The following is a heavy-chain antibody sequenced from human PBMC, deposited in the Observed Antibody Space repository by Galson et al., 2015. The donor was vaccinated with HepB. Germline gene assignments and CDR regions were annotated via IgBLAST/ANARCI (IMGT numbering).Heavy chain of an antibody. CDR2: IYHSGST. CDR1: GYSISSGYY. D-gene: IGHD6-13*01. Sequence: LSLTCAVSGYSISSGYYWGWIRQPPGKGVEWIGSIYHSGSTYYNPSLKSRVTISVDTSKNQFSLKLSSVTAADTAVYSCARAKQLWVFDYWGQGTLVTVAS. V-gene: IGHV4-38-2*01. CDR3: ARAKQLWVFDY. J-gene: IGHJ4*02.